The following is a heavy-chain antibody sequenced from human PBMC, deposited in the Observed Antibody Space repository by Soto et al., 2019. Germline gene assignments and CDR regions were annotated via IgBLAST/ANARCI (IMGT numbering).Heavy chain of an antibody. Sequence: SETLSLTCAVYGGSFSGYYWSWIRQPPGKGLEWIGEINHSGSTNYNPSLKSRVTISVDTSKNQFSLKLSSVTAADTAVYYCARGIAAACFDYWGQGTLVTVSS. CDR1: GGSFSGYY. D-gene: IGHD6-13*01. V-gene: IGHV4-34*01. CDR3: ARGIAAACFDY. CDR2: INHSGST. J-gene: IGHJ4*02.